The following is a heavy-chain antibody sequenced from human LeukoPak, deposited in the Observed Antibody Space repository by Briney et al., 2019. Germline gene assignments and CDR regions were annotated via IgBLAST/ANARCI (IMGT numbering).Heavy chain of an antibody. V-gene: IGHV4-39*07. D-gene: IGHD6-13*01. CDR2: IYHSGST. J-gene: IGHJ4*02. Sequence: SETLSLTCTVSGGSISSSSYYWGWIRQPPGKGLEWIGSIYHSGSTYYNPSLKSRVTISMDTSNNQFSLKLTSVTAADTAVYYCARVRNLAASGTDYWGQGILVTVSS. CDR3: ARVRNLAASGTDY. CDR1: GGSISSSSYY.